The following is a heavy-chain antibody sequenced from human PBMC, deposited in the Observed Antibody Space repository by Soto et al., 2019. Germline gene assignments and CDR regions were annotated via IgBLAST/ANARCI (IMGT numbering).Heavy chain of an antibody. Sequence: SETLSLTCTVSGGSISRYYGSWIRQPTGKGLEWIRYIHNSAITNYYPTHKSRVTKSLDTSKHQFSLKLSSVPPAYTAVYYCARVNSSNWYGLENWIGCYGMDVWGQGATVTVSS. CDR2: IHNSAIT. J-gene: IGHJ6*02. CDR3: ARVNSSNWYGLENWIGCYGMDV. CDR1: GGSISRYY. D-gene: IGHD6-13*01. V-gene: IGHV4-59*01.